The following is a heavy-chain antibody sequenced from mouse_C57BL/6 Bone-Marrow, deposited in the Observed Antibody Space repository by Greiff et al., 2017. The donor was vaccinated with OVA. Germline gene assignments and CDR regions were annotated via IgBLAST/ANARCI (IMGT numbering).Heavy chain of an antibody. D-gene: IGHD2-1*01. Sequence: VQLKESGPSLVRPSQTLSLTCTVTGFSINSDCYWIWIRQFPGNKLEYIGYTFYSGITYYNPSLESRTYITRDTSKNQFSLKLSSVTTEDTATYDCARARCNSYYAMDYWGQGTSVTVSS. CDR2: TFYSGIT. CDR1: GFSINSDCY. V-gene: IGHV3-3*01. J-gene: IGHJ4*01. CDR3: ARARCNSYYAMDY.